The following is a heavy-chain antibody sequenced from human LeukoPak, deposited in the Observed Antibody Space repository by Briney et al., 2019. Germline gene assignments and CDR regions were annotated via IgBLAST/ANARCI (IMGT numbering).Heavy chain of an antibody. D-gene: IGHD3-22*01. CDR2: IYTSGST. Sequence: TLXXXCAVYGGSFSGYYWSWIRQPAGKGLEWIGRIYTSGSTNYNPSLKSRVTMSVDTSKNQFSLKLSSVTAADTAVYYCAXDXYYXDSSGXXQFXYWGQGTLVTVSS. CDR1: GGSFSGYY. J-gene: IGHJ4*02. CDR3: AXDXYYXDSSGXXQFXY. V-gene: IGHV4-59*10.